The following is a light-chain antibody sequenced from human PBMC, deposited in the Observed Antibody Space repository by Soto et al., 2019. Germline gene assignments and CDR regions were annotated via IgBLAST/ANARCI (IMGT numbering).Light chain of an antibody. Sequence: DIPMTQSPASLSASVGDRVTITCRASQTISNFLNWYQQKLGKAPKVLISAASSLQSGVPSRFSGSRSGTDFTLTISSLQPEDFATYYCQQSYSTPLTFGGGTKVEIK. CDR1: QTISNF. V-gene: IGKV1-39*01. CDR3: QQSYSTPLT. J-gene: IGKJ4*01. CDR2: AAS.